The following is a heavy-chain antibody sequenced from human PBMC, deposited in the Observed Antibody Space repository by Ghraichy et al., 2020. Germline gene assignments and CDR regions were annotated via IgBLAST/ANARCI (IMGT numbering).Heavy chain of an antibody. Sequence: LSLTCAASGFTFSSYAMHWVRQAPGKGLEWVAVISYDGSNKYYADSVKGRFTISRDNSKNTLYLQMNGLRAEDTAVYYCARVLSFRVWSGYSGPLAYWGQGTLVTVSS. CDR2: ISYDGSNK. CDR1: GFTFSSYA. D-gene: IGHD3-3*01. CDR3: ARVLSFRVWSGYSGPLAY. J-gene: IGHJ4*02. V-gene: IGHV3-30*04.